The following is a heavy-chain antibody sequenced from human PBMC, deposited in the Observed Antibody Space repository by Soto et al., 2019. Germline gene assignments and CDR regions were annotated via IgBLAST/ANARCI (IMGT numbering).Heavy chain of an antibody. D-gene: IGHD6-13*01. J-gene: IGHJ5*02. CDR2: IYTSGSN. V-gene: IGHV4-4*07. CDR1: GGSISSYY. CDR3: ARVVKDSSSWYLWFDP. Sequence: SETLSLTCTVSGGSISSYYWSWIRQPAGKGLEWIGRIYTSGSNNYNPSLKSRVTMSVDTSKNQFSLKLSSVTAADTAVYYCARVVKDSSSWYLWFDPWGQGTLVTVSS.